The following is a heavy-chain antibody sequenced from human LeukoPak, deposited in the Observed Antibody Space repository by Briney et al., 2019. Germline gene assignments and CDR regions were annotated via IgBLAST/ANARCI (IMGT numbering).Heavy chain of an antibody. Sequence: GSLRLSCAASGFTFSSYSTNWVRQAPRKGLEWVSSISSSSSYIYYADSVKGRFTISRDNAKNSLYLQMNSLRAEDTAVYYCARDYSVPGDPNCYYGMDVWGQGTTVTVSS. CDR1: GFTFSSYS. J-gene: IGHJ6*02. CDR2: ISSSSSYI. CDR3: ARDYSVPGDPNCYYGMDV. D-gene: IGHD2-2*01. V-gene: IGHV3-21*01.